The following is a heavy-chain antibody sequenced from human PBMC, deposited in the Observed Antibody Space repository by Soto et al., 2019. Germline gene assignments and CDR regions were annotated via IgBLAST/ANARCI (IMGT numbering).Heavy chain of an antibody. J-gene: IGHJ6*02. CDR1: GFSLSNARMG. V-gene: IGHV2-26*01. CDR2: IFSNDEK. D-gene: IGHD2-2*01. Sequence: SGPTLVNPTETLTLTCTVSGFSLSNARMGVSWIRQPPGKALEWLAHIFSNDEKSYSTSLKSRLTISKDTSKSQVVLTMTNMDPVDTATYYCARIKYQEGDIVVVPALPGGMDVWGQGTTVTVSS. CDR3: ARIKYQEGDIVVVPALPGGMDV.